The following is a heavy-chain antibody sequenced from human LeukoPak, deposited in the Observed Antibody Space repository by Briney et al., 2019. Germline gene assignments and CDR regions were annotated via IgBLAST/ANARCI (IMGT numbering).Heavy chain of an antibody. CDR1: GFTFRNAW. V-gene: IGHV3-15*01. D-gene: IGHD6-19*01. Sequence: GGSLRLSCAASGFTFRNAWMTWVRQAPGKGLEWVGRIKSKTDGGTTDYAAPVKDRFTISRDDSKNTLYLQMNSLKTEDTAVYYCTTSTPSSGYYGFDYWGQGTLVTVSS. J-gene: IGHJ4*02. CDR3: TTSTPSSGYYGFDY. CDR2: IKSKTDGGTT.